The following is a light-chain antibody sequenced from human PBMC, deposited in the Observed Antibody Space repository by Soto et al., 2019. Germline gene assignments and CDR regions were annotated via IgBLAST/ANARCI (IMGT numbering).Light chain of an antibody. J-gene: IGLJ3*02. Sequence: QSVLTQPPSVSGAPGQRVTISCTGSSSNIGAGYDVHWYQQLPGTAPKLLLYGNSNRPSGVPDRFSVSKSGTSASLAITGLQAEDEADYYCQSYDSSLSGSVFGGGTKLTVL. CDR2: GNS. V-gene: IGLV1-40*01. CDR3: QSYDSSLSGSV. CDR1: SSNIGAGYD.